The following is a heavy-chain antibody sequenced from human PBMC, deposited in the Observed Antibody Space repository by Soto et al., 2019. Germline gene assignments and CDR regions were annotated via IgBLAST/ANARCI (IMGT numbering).Heavy chain of an antibody. CDR1: GFTVSSNY. J-gene: IGHJ3*02. CDR2: IYSGGST. V-gene: IGHV3-53*04. Sequence: GGSLRLSCAASGFTVSSNYMSWVRQAPGKGLEWVSVIYSGGSTYYADSVKGRFTISRHNSKNTLYLQMNSLRAEDTAVYYCARELRYFDWDAFDIWGQGTMVTVSS. CDR3: ARELRYFDWDAFDI. D-gene: IGHD3-9*01.